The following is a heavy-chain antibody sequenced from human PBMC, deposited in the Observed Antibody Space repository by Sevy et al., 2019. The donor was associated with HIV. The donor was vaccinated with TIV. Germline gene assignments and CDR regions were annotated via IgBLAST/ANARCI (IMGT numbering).Heavy chain of an antibody. D-gene: IGHD2-2*01. Sequence: GGSLRLSCAASGFTFDDYGMHWIRQTPGKGLEWVSSISWNSGGIAYAASVKGRFTISRDNAKNSLYLQMNSLRAEDTALYYGVKDKESRVIIPAAMACYGMDVWGQGTTVTVSS. CDR2: ISWNSGGI. CDR1: GFTFDDYG. V-gene: IGHV3-9*01. CDR3: VKDKESRVIIPAAMACYGMDV. J-gene: IGHJ6*02.